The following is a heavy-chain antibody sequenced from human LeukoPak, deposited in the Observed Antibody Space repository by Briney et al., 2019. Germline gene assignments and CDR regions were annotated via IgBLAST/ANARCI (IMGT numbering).Heavy chain of an antibody. V-gene: IGHV3-30*03. CDR2: ISYDGSNK. D-gene: IGHD2-15*01. CDR1: GFTFSSYG. CDR3: VVLGYCSGGSCYGDY. Sequence: HPGGSLRLSCAASGFTFSSYGMHWVCQAPGKGLEWVAVISYDGSNKYYADSVKGRFTISRDNSKNTLYLQMNSLRAEDTAVYYCVVLGYCSGGSCYGDYWGQGTLVTVSS. J-gene: IGHJ4*02.